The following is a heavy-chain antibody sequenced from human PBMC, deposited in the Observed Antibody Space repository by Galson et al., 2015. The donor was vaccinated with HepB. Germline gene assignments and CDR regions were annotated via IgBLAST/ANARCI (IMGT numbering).Heavy chain of an antibody. J-gene: IGHJ4*02. V-gene: IGHV3-74*01. CDR3: ARDREWIQLWPPDY. Sequence: SLRLSCAASGFTFSSYWMHWVRQAPGKGLVWVSRINSDGISTSYADSVKGRFTISRDNAKNTLYLQMNSLRAEDTAVYYCARDREWIQLWPPDYWGQGTLVTVSS. CDR2: INSDGIST. CDR1: GFTFSSYW. D-gene: IGHD5-18*01.